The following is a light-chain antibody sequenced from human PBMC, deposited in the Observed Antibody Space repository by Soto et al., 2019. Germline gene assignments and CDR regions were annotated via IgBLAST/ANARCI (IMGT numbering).Light chain of an antibody. CDR1: QSVSSSY. J-gene: IGKJ2*01. CDR3: QQYGSSHYT. V-gene: IGKV3-20*01. CDR2: GAS. Sequence: EIVLTQSPGTLSLSPGERATLSCRASQSVSSSYLAWYQQKPGQAPRLLIYGASSRATGIPDRFSGGGSGTDFTLTISRLEPEDFAVYYCQQYGSSHYTFGQGTKLEIK.